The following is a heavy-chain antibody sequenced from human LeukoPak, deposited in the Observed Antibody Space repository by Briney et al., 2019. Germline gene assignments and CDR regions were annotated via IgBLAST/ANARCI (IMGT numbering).Heavy chain of an antibody. V-gene: IGHV1-69*02. Sequence: SVKVSCKASGGTFSSYTISWVRQAPGQGLEWMGRIIPILGIANYAQKFQGRVTITADKSTSTAYMELSSLRSEDTAVYYCARSLGSDDAFYIWGQGTMVTVSS. J-gene: IGHJ3*02. CDR3: ARSLGSDDAFYI. CDR1: GGTFSSYT. CDR2: IIPILGIA. D-gene: IGHD7-27*01.